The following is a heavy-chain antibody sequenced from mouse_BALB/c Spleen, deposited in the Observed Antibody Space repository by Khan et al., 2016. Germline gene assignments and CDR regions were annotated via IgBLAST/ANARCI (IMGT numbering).Heavy chain of an antibody. CDR3: ARAYGNNGYFDV. CDR1: GFTFSDYY. CDR2: ISDGAAYT. J-gene: IGHJ1*01. D-gene: IGHD2-1*01. Sequence: EVELVESGGGLVKPGGSLKLSCAASGFTFSDYYMYWVRQTPEKRLEWVASISDGAAYTYSPDSLKGRFPISRDNAKNNLYLQRSILKFKDPAMYYWARAYGNNGYFDVWGAGTTVTVSS. V-gene: IGHV5-4*02.